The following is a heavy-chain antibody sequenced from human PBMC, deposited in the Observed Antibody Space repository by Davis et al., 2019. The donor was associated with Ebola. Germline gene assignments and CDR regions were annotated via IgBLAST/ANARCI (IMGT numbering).Heavy chain of an antibody. CDR2: IIPMFAIA. CDR3: ARESGFIAARFDY. Sequence: AASVKVSCKASGGTFSTNGIGWVRQAPGEGLEWMGGIIPMFAIANYAQKFQGRVTITADESTTTAYMELSSLRSDDTAVYYCARESGFIAARFDYWGQGTLVTVSS. V-gene: IGHV1-69*13. J-gene: IGHJ4*02. CDR1: GGTFSTNG. D-gene: IGHD6-6*01.